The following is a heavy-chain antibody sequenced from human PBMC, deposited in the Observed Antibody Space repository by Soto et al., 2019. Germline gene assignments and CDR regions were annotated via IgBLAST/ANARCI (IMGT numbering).Heavy chain of an antibody. V-gene: IGHV4-61*01. D-gene: IGHD3-16*01. CDR1: DGSVNTGSYY. J-gene: IGHJ4*02. CDR2: IYYIGTT. Sequence: QVQLQESGPGLVKPSETLSLTCSVSDGSVNTGSYYWSWIRQPPGKGLEWIGHIYYIGTTNYNPSLKSRVTISVDTSKNQFSLKVTSVTAADTAVYFCAREEKQLSRYGGDFDYWGQGILVTVSS. CDR3: AREEKQLSRYGGDFDY.